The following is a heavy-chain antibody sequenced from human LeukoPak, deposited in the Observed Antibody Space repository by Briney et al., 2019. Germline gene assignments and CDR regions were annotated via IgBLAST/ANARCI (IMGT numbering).Heavy chain of an antibody. D-gene: IGHD3-3*01. Sequence: GRSLRLSCAASGFTFSSYAMHWVRQAPGKGLEWVAVISYDGSNKYYADSVRGRFTISRDNAKNTLYLQMNSLRAEDTAVYYCANDNDFWSGYPDIDAFDIWGQGTMVTVSS. V-gene: IGHV3-30*04. CDR2: ISYDGSNK. J-gene: IGHJ3*02. CDR1: GFTFSSYA. CDR3: ANDNDFWSGYPDIDAFDI.